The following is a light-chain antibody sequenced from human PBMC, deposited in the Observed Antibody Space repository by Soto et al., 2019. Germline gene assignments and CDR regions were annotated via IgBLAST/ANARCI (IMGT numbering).Light chain of an antibody. CDR3: QQDYNWPWT. CDR1: QSVSTS. V-gene: IGKV3-15*01. J-gene: IGKJ1*01. Sequence: EVVLTQSPATLSVSPGERATLSCRASQSVSTSLAWYQQKPGQAPRLLIFVASTRATGIPARLSGSGSGTEFTLTISSLQSEDFAVYYCQQDYNWPWTFGQGTKVDIK. CDR2: VAS.